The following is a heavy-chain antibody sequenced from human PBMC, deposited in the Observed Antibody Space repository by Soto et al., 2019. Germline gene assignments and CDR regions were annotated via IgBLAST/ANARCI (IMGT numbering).Heavy chain of an antibody. Sequence: GASVKVSCKASGYTFTGYYMHWVRQAPGQGLEWMGWINPNSGGTNYAQKFQGWVTMTRDTSISTAYMELSRLGSDDTAVYYCARAGCTNGVCYRWFDPWGQGTLVTVSS. CDR1: GYTFTGYY. V-gene: IGHV1-2*04. D-gene: IGHD2-8*01. CDR2: INPNSGGT. J-gene: IGHJ5*02. CDR3: ARAGCTNGVCYRWFDP.